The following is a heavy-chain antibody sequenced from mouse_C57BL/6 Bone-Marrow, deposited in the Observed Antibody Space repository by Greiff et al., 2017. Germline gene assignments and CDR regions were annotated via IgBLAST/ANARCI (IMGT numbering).Heavy chain of an antibody. CDR2: IDPSDSYT. V-gene: IGHV1-69*01. J-gene: IGHJ1*03. D-gene: IGHD4-1*01. CDR3: ARWAANWDVRWDFDV. Sequence: VQLQQPGAELVMPGASVKLSCKASGYTFTSYWMHWVKQRPGQGLEWIGEIDPSDSYTNYNQKFKGKSTLTVDKSSSTAYMQLSSLTSEDSAVYYCARWAANWDVRWDFDVWGTGTTVTVSS. CDR1: GYTFTSYW.